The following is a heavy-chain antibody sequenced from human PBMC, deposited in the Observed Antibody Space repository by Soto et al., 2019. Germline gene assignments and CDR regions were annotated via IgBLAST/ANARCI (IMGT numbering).Heavy chain of an antibody. D-gene: IGHD2-2*01. CDR1: GYTFTNYG. J-gene: IGHJ4*02. V-gene: IGHV1-18*01. Sequence: ASVKVSCKASGYTFTNYGISWVRQAPGQELERMGWISAYNGQTDYVQKLQGRVTMTTDTSTSTAYMELRSLRSDVSAVYSCARHRSSSDYWTQGSLVIVSS. CDR3: ARHRSSSDY. CDR2: ISAYNGQT.